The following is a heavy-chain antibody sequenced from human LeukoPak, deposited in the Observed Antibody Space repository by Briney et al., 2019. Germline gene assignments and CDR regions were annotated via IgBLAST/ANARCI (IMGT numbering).Heavy chain of an antibody. D-gene: IGHD6-13*01. CDR2: IYPGDSDT. J-gene: IGHJ3*02. Sequence: GESLKISCKGSGYSFTSYWIGWVRQMPGKGLEWMGIIYPGDSDTRYSPSFQGQVTISADKSISTAYLQWSSLKASDTAMYYCARQSWDPEGFDAFDIWGQGTMVTVSS. V-gene: IGHV5-51*01. CDR1: GYSFTSYW. CDR3: ARQSWDPEGFDAFDI.